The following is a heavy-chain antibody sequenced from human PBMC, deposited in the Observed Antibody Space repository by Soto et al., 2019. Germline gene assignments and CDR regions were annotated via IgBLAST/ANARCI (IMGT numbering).Heavy chain of an antibody. CDR3: ASRSGSAVLL. Sequence: PSETLSLTCTASGGSVSSGSYYWSWIRQPPGKGLEWIGYIYYSGSTNYNPSLKSRVTISVDTSKNQFSLKLSSVTAADTAVYYCASRSGSAVLLWSQGTLVTVSS. CDR1: GGSVSSGSYY. J-gene: IGHJ4*02. D-gene: IGHD2-8*02. CDR2: IYYSGST. V-gene: IGHV4-61*01.